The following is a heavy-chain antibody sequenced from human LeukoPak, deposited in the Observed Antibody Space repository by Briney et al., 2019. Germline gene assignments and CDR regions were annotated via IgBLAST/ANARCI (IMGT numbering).Heavy chain of an antibody. Sequence: SETLSLTCTVSGASISSSYWSWIRQPPGKGLEWIGYIYYSGSTNYNPSLKSRVTISVDTSKNQFSLKLSSVTAADTAVYYWARHKQWLDYFDYWGQGTLVTVSS. D-gene: IGHD6-19*01. CDR1: GASISSSY. V-gene: IGHV4-59*08. CDR3: ARHKQWLDYFDY. CDR2: IYYSGST. J-gene: IGHJ4*02.